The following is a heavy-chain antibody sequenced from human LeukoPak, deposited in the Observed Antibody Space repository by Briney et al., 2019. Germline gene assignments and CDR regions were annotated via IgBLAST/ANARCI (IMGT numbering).Heavy chain of an antibody. Sequence: PSGTLSLTCSVSGGSIRSHYWNWIRQPPGKGLEWIAYIYFSGSTNSNPSLRSRVTISLDKSKNQFSLNLTSVTAADTAVYYCARDGAVRRYFDLWGRGTLVTVSS. CDR3: ARDGAVRRYFDL. V-gene: IGHV4-59*11. J-gene: IGHJ2*01. CDR1: GGSIRSHY. CDR2: IYFSGST. D-gene: IGHD3-16*01.